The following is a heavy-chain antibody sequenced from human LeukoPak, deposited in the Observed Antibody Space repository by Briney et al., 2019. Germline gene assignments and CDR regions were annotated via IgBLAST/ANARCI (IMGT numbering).Heavy chain of an antibody. Sequence: PGGSLRLSCAASGFTFSSYAMHWVRQAPGKGLEWVAVISYDGSNKYYADSVKGRFTISRDNSKNTLYLQMNSLRAEDTAVYYCAKEVTTVSTGPPPPPAGVDYWGQGTLVTVSS. CDR1: GFTFSSYA. J-gene: IGHJ4*02. CDR2: ISYDGSNK. V-gene: IGHV3-30*04. D-gene: IGHD4-17*01. CDR3: AKEVTTVSTGPPPPPAGVDY.